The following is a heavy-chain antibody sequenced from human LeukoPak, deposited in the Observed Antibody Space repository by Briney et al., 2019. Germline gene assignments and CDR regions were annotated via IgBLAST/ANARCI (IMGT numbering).Heavy chain of an antibody. V-gene: IGHV4-59*01. D-gene: IGHD2-2*01. CDR3: AREKRYCSSTSCYQDAFDI. Sequence: SETLSLTCTVSGGSISSYYWSWIRQPPGKGLEWIGYIYYSGSTNYNPSLKSRVTISVDTSKNQFSLKLSSVTAADTAVYYCAREKRYCSSTSCYQDAFDIWGQGTMVTVSS. CDR2: IYYSGST. CDR1: GGSISSYY. J-gene: IGHJ3*02.